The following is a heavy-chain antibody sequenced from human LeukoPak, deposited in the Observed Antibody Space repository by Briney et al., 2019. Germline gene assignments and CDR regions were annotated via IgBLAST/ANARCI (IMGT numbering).Heavy chain of an antibody. J-gene: IGHJ6*03. V-gene: IGHV3-30*02. CDR1: GFTFSNYG. Sequence: GGSLSLSCAASGFTFSNYGMHWVRQAPGKGLEWEAFIRYDGSNKYCADSVKGRFTVSRDNTKNTLYLQMNSLRAEDTAAYYCAKEKNDYSDYSYMDVWGKGTTITVSS. CDR2: IRYDGSNK. D-gene: IGHD4-11*01. CDR3: AKEKNDYSDYSYMDV.